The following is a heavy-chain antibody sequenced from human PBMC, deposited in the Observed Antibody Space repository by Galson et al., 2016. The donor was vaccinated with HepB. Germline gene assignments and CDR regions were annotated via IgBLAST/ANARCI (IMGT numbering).Heavy chain of an antibody. CDR1: GFSLSTSGVG. CDR3: SRRTLHAGHWTFGY. CDR2: IYWNDDK. D-gene: IGHD1-1*01. J-gene: IGHJ4*02. Sequence: PALVKPTQTLTLTCTFSGFSLSTSGVGVGWIRQPPGEALEWLALIYWNDDKRYSPSLKSSFSITKDTSKNQVVLTMTNMDPVDTATYYCSRRTLHAGHWTFGYWGQGTLVTVSS. V-gene: IGHV2-5*01.